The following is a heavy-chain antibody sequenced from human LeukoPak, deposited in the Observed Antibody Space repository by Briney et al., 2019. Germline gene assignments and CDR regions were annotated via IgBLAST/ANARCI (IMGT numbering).Heavy chain of an antibody. J-gene: IGHJ4*02. Sequence: SQTLSLTCAISGDSVSSNSAAWSWIRQSPSRGLEWLGRTYYRSRWYNDYAVSVKSRITINPDTSKNQFSLQPNSFTPQHPAVYYCARMSSWYLTDYCGQGTLVTVSS. CDR2: TYYRSRWYN. CDR1: GDSVSSNSAA. V-gene: IGHV6-1*01. D-gene: IGHD6-13*01. CDR3: ARMSSWYLTDY.